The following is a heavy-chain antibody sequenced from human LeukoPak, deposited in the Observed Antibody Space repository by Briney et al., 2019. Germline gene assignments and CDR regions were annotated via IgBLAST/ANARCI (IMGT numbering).Heavy chain of an antibody. CDR2: ITYNSGTI. D-gene: IGHD5-18*01. V-gene: IGHV3-48*02. CDR3: ARDSGYSYADDY. Sequence: GGSLRLSCAASGFSFRSYAMQWVRQAPGKGLEWVSYITYNSGTIFYADSVKGRFTISRDNAKDSLYLQMSSLRDEDTAVYYCARDSGYSYADDYWGQGTLVTVSS. J-gene: IGHJ4*02. CDR1: GFSFRSYA.